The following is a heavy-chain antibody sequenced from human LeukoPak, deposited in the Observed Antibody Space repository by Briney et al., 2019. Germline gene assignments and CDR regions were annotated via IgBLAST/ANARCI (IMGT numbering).Heavy chain of an antibody. CDR1: GGSISSRSHY. J-gene: IGHJ4*02. D-gene: IGHD4-23*01. CDR3: AGLGDEGSDYGGNSGFSLWYFDY. V-gene: IGHV4-39*01. Sequence: KPSETLSLTCTVSGGSISSRSHYWGWIRQPPGKGLEWIGSIYYSGSTYYNPSLKSRVTISVDTSKNQFSLKLSSVTAADTAVYYCAGLGDEGSDYGGNSGFSLWYFDYWGQGTLVTVSS. CDR2: IYYSGST.